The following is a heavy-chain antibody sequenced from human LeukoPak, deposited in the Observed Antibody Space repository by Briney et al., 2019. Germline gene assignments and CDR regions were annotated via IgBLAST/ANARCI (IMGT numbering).Heavy chain of an antibody. D-gene: IGHD2-21*01. V-gene: IGHV3-30-3*01. J-gene: IGHJ5*02. CDR2: ISYDGNHK. CDR3: ARIRRFPNWFDP. CDR1: KFTFSAYA. Sequence: GGSLRLSCAASKFTFSAYALHWVRQAPGKGLEWVAVISYDGNHKFYADSVKGRFTISRDNSENTLDVQMDSLRAEDTAVYYCARIRRFPNWFDPWGQGTLVTVSS.